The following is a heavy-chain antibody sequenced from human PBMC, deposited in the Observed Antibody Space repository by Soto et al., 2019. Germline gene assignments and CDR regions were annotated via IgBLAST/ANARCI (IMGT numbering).Heavy chain of an antibody. Sequence: PSENPYLTTAVYGESFRAYYWTWIRQPPGTGLEWIGEINHSGSTNYNPSLKSRVTISVGKSKNQFSLKLSSVTAADTAVYYCARRGYCTNGVCYYGMDVWGQGTTVT. J-gene: IGHJ6*02. CDR3: ARRGYCTNGVCYYGMDV. V-gene: IGHV4-34*01. CDR2: INHSGST. D-gene: IGHD2-8*01. CDR1: GESFRAYY.